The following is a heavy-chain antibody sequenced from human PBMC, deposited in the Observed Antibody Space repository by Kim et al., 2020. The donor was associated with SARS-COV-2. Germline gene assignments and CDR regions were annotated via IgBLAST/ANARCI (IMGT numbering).Heavy chain of an antibody. Sequence: GGSLRLSCEVSEFSFSDSTMHWVRQASGKGLEWVGRIRTKGDSYATVYAASVKGRFTISRDDSKNTAYLQMNSLKTEDTAVYYCTRGPPYSQSYWDAFDIWGQGTKVTVSS. CDR2: IRTKGDSYAT. D-gene: IGHD1-26*01. V-gene: IGHV3-73*01. CDR1: EFSFSDST. CDR3: TRGPPYSQSYWDAFDI. J-gene: IGHJ3*02.